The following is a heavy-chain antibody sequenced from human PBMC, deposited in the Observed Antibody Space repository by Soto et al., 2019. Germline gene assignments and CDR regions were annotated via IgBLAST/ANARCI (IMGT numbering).Heavy chain of an antibody. CDR3: AKEAGDH. D-gene: IGHD3-10*01. Sequence: SVKVSCKTSGGNFNTYALTWVRQAPGQGLEWIGGIIPMFDIKNVAQRFQGRVTLNADDSMTTAYMEMTSLRSDDTAVYYCAKEAGDHWGQGXLVTVPS. CDR2: IIPMFDIK. V-gene: IGHV1-69*13. CDR1: GGNFNTYA. J-gene: IGHJ4*02.